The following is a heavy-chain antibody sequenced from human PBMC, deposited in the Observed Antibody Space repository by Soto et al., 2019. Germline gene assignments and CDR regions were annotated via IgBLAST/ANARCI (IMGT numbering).Heavy chain of an antibody. CDR3: VRDLGRYFRSGYMDL. CDR1: GFAFNTYS. V-gene: IGHV3-21*02. CDR2: SNEDSTYI. J-gene: IGHJ6*03. Sequence: EVQLVESGGGLVKPGGSLRLSCTASGFAFNTYSMNWVRQAPGKGLEWVSSSNEDSTYIYYADSLRGRITISRDNAKDSLFLQINILRPDDTAVYYCVRDLGRYFRSGYMDLWGDGATVTVSS. D-gene: IGHD3-9*01.